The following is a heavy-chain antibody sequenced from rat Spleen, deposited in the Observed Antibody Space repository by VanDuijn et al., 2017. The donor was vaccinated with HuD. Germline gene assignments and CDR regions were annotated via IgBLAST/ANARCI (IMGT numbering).Heavy chain of an antibody. D-gene: IGHD1-10*01. V-gene: IGHV5-27*01. J-gene: IGHJ4*01. Sequence: EVQLVESGGGLVQPGRSLKLSCAASGFTFSNYGMAWVRQAPTKGLEWVASITNSGGSTYYRDSVKGRFTISRDNAKSTLYLQMDSLRSEDTATYYCTTGHKGYNNYEMDAWGQGASVTVSS. CDR3: TTGHKGYNNYEMDA. CDR1: GFTFSNYG. CDR2: ITNSGGST.